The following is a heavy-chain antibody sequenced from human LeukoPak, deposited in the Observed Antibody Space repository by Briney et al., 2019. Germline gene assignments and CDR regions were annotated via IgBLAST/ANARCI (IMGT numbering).Heavy chain of an antibody. J-gene: IGHJ6*03. D-gene: IGHD3-10*01. Sequence: GRSLRLSCAASGFTFSSYGMHWVRQAPGKGLECVAVIWYDGSNKYYADSVKGRFTISRDNSKNTLYLQMNSLRAEDTAVYYCARDPFISGYYYYMDVWGKGTTVTVSS. CDR1: GFTFSSYG. CDR2: IWYDGSNK. CDR3: ARDPFISGYYYYMDV. V-gene: IGHV3-33*01.